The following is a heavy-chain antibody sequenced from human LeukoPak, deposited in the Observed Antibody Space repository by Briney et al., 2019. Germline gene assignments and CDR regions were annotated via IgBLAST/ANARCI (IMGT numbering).Heavy chain of an antibody. V-gene: IGHV4-59*01. D-gene: IGHD6-13*01. CDR2: IFYSGST. CDR3: ARDISSRPFGTFDI. Sequence: SETLSLTCTISGGSLSSYYWSWIRQPPGKGLEWIGYIFYSGSTNYNPSLKSRLTISVDTSKNHFSLKLSSVTAADTAVYYCARDISSRPFGTFDIWGQGTLVTVSS. J-gene: IGHJ3*02. CDR1: GGSLSSYY.